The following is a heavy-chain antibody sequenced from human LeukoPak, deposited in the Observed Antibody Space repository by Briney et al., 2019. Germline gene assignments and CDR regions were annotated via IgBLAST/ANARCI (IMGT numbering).Heavy chain of an antibody. V-gene: IGHV3-48*01. CDR1: GFTFRTTT. CDR3: LRLETKISAAGTGGYFDP. D-gene: IGHD6-13*01. CDR2: ISSTSSTK. J-gene: IGHJ5*02. Sequence: PGGSLRLSCAASGFTFRTTTMNWVRQAPGKAPEWISSISSTSSTKFYAASFEGRFIISRDNSKNSLFLQMKTPRAEDTAMYYCLRLETKISAAGTGGYFDPWGQGTVVTVSS.